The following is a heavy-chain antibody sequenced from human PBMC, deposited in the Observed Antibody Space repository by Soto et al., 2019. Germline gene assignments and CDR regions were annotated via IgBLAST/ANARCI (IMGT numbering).Heavy chain of an antibody. V-gene: IGHV2-5*02. CDR2: IYWDDDK. CDR1: GFSLSTSGVG. J-gene: IGHJ6*02. D-gene: IGHD5-18*01. CDR3: AHLVDTAIVKGPYYYNGMDV. Sequence: QITLKESGPTLVKPTQTLTLTCTFSGFSLSTSGVGVGWIRQPPGKALEWLALIYWDDDKRYSPSLKSRLTITKDTYKNQVVLKMTNMDPVDTATYYCAHLVDTAIVKGPYYYNGMDVWGQGTTVTVSS.